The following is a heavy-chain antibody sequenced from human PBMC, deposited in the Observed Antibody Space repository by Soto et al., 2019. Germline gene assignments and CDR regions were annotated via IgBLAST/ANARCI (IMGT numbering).Heavy chain of an antibody. CDR2: IIPVFGTA. V-gene: IGHV1-69*15. CDR1: GGTFSTSA. CDR3: ATQLIGDLVF. D-gene: IGHD7-27*01. J-gene: IGHJ4*02. Sequence: QVQLVQSGAEVRKPGSSVKVSCKASGGTFSTSAMNWVRQAPGQGLEWMGSIIPVFGTATYAQSFQGRLTITADGSTTTGYMELSSLRSGDTAVYYCATQLIGDLVFWGQGTRIIVSS.